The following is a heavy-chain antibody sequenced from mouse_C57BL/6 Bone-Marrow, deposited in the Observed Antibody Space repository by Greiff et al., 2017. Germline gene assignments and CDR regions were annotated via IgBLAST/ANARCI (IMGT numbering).Heavy chain of an antibody. V-gene: IGHV10-1*01. Sequence: EVHLVESGGGLVQPKGSLKLSCAASGFSFNTYAMNWVRQAPGKGLEWVARIRSKSNNYATYYADSVKDRFTISRDDSESMLYLQMNNLKTEDTAMYYCVRQEDAAWFAYWGQGTLVTVSA. J-gene: IGHJ3*01. CDR2: IRSKSNNYAT. CDR1: GFSFNTYA. CDR3: VRQEDAAWFAY.